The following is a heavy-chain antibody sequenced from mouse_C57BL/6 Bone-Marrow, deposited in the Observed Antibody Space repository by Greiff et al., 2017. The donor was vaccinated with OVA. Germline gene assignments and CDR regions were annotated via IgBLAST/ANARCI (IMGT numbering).Heavy chain of an antibody. CDR2: ISSGGSYT. CDR3: ARRDCYYAVLYFDV. J-gene: IGHJ1*03. D-gene: IGHD2-3*01. V-gene: IGHV5-6*02. CDR1: GFTFSSYG. Sequence: EVMLVESGGDLVKPGGSLKLSCAASGFTFSSYGMPWVRQTPDKRLEWVATISSGGSYTYYPDSVKGRFTISRDNAKNTLYLQMSSLKSEDTALYYCARRDCYYAVLYFDVWGTGTTVTVSS.